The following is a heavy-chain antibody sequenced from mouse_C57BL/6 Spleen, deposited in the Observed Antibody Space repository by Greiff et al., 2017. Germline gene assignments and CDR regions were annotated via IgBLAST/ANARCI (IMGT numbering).Heavy chain of an antibody. J-gene: IGHJ2*01. CDR1: GYTFTSYW. CDR3: ARDWDYGSGGDY. D-gene: IGHD1-1*01. CDR2: IYPGSGST. Sequence: QVQLQQPGAELVKPGASVKMSCKASGYTFTSYWITWVKQRPGQGLEWIGDIYPGSGSTNYYEKFKSTATLTVDTSYSTAYMQHISRTSDDSAVYYCARDWDYGSGGDYWGQGTTLTVSS. V-gene: IGHV1-55*01.